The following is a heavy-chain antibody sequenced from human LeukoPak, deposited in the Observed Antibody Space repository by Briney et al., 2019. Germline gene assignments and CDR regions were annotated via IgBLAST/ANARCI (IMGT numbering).Heavy chain of an antibody. D-gene: IGHD6-19*01. CDR3: ARGRAVAGLKFDP. J-gene: IGHJ5*02. Sequence: GGSLRLSCAASGLTFSSYWMSWVRQAQGKGLEWVANIKQDGSEKYYVDSVKGRSTISRDNAKNSLYLQMNSLRAEDTAVYYCARGRAVAGLKFDPWGQGTLVTVSS. CDR1: GLTFSSYW. CDR2: IKQDGSEK. V-gene: IGHV3-7*01.